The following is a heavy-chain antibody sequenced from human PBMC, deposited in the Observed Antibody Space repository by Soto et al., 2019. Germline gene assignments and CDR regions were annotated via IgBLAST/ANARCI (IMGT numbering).Heavy chain of an antibody. D-gene: IGHD6-13*01. CDR2: IIPIFGTA. Sequence: ASVKVSCKASGGTFSSYAISWVRQAPGQGLEWMGGIIPIFGTANYAQKFQGRVTITADESTSTAYMELSSLRSEDTAVYYCASRSSPRGLYYYGMDVWGQGTTVTVSS. J-gene: IGHJ6*02. V-gene: IGHV1-69*13. CDR1: GGTFSSYA. CDR3: ASRSSPRGLYYYGMDV.